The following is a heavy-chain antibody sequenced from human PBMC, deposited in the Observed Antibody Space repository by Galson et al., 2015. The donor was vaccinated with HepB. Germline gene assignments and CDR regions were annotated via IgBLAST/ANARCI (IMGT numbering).Heavy chain of an antibody. CDR3: ARDKWELLNYFDY. CDR2: FDNEKSRT. CDR1: GFTFKSFW. V-gene: IGHV3-74*03. J-gene: IGHJ4*02. Sequence: SLRLSCAVSGFTFKSFWIHWVRQVPGKGLVWVSGFDNEKSRTTYADSVKGRFTISRDNSKNTLYLQMNSLRAEDTAVYYCARDKWELLNYFDYWGQGTLVAVSS. D-gene: IGHD1-26*01.